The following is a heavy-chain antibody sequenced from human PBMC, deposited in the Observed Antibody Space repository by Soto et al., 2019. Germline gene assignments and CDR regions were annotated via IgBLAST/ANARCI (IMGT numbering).Heavy chain of an antibody. CDR2: VYSGGTT. CDR1: GFVVSSNY. V-gene: IGHV3-53*03. CDR3: TRHQTSRNWYFDL. Sequence: EVQLVESGGGLIQPGGSLRLSCAASGFVVSSNYMNWVRQAPGKGLEWVSVVYSGGTTYYADAVRGRFTISRDDSRNTLHLQMNSLRAEDTAVYYCTRHQTSRNWYFDLWGRGTLVTVSS. J-gene: IGHJ2*01.